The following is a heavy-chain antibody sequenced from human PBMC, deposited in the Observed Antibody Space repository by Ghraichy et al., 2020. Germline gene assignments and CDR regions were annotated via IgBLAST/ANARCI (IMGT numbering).Heavy chain of an antibody. CDR2: IVVGSGNT. D-gene: IGHD5-12*01. CDR3: AADPNIVATIIPYFDY. J-gene: IGHJ4*02. V-gene: IGHV1-58*01. Sequence: SVKVSCKASGFTFTSSAVQWVRQARGQRLEWIGWIVVGSGNTNYAQKFQERVTITRDMSTSTAYMELSSLRSEDTAVYYCAADPNIVATIIPYFDYWGQGTLVTVSS. CDR1: GFTFTSSA.